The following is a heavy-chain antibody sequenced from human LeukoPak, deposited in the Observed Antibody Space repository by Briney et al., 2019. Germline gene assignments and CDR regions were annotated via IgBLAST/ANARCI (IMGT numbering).Heavy chain of an antibody. Sequence: GGSLRLSCAASGFTFSSYEMNWVRQAPGKGLEWLSYISSSGFTIYYADSVKGRFTISRDNAKNSLYLQMNSLRAEDTAVYYCAREGTYGSGSQDYWGQGTLVTVSS. D-gene: IGHD3-10*01. CDR3: AREGTYGSGSQDY. CDR2: ISSSGFTI. J-gene: IGHJ4*02. CDR1: GFTFSSYE. V-gene: IGHV3-48*03.